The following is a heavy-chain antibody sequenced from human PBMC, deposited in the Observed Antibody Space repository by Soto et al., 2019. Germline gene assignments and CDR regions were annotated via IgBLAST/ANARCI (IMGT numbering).Heavy chain of an antibody. CDR3: ANHRGTTGTTRLEFDY. V-gene: IGHV3-23*01. Sequence: EVQLLESGGDLVQPGGSLRLSCAASGFTFSSYAMSWVRQAPGKGLEWVSTISGSGGNTYYAASGKGRFTISRDNYKNTLYLQIISRRDEDTDVYYCANHRGTTGTTRLEFDYWGQGTLVPVSS. CDR2: ISGSGGNT. D-gene: IGHD1-1*01. J-gene: IGHJ4*02. CDR1: GFTFSSYA.